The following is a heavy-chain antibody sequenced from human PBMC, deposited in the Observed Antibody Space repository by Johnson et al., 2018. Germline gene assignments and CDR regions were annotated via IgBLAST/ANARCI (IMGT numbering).Heavy chain of an antibody. D-gene: IGHD3-10*01. CDR1: GFTVSSNY. V-gene: IGHV3-66*02. Sequence: EVQLVESGGGLVQPGGSLRLSCAASGFTVSSNYMSWVRQAPGKGLEGVSVIYSGGSTHYADSVKGRFTISRDNSKNTVFLQMNSPRAEDTAVYYCEKNGGVKSEFDIWGQGTMVTVSS. CDR2: IYSGGST. CDR3: EKNGGVKSEFDI. J-gene: IGHJ3*02.